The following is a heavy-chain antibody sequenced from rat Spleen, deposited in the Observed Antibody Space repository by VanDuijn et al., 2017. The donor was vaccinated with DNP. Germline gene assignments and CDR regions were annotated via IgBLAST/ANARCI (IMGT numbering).Heavy chain of an antibody. J-gene: IGHJ2*01. CDR2: ISTSGGST. D-gene: IGHD3-4*01. CDR3: ARHEDNPYYFDY. V-gene: IGHV5-25*01. Sequence: EVQLVESGGGLVQPGRSLKLSCAASGFTFSNYDMAWVRQAPTKGLEWVASISTSGGSTYYRDSVKGRFTVSRDNAKSTLYMQMDSLRSEDTATYYCARHEDNPYYFDYWGQGVMVTVSS. CDR1: GFTFSNYD.